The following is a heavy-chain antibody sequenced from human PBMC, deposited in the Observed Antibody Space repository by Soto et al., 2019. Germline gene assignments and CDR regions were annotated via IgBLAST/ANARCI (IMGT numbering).Heavy chain of an antibody. CDR3: ARLYYDYV. V-gene: IGHV3-48*02. D-gene: IGHD3-3*01. J-gene: IGHJ6*02. CDR2: INSDSDNI. Sequence: GGSLRLSCAASGWTFGTYSMNWVRQAPGKGLEWIAYINSDSDNIMYADSAKGRFTISRDNAKNSLFLQMNSLTDEDTAVYYCARLYYDYVWGQGTTVTVSS. CDR1: GWTFGTYS.